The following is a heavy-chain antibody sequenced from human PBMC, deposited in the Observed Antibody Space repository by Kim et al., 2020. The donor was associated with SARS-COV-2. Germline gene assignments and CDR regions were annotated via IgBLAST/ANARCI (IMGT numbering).Heavy chain of an antibody. CDR2: IYYTGST. Sequence: SETLSLTCTVSGGSISSSSYYWGWIRQPPGRGLEWIGSIYYTGSTYYNPSLKSRVTISVDTSKNQFSLKLSSVTAADTAVYYCASDFIFRGLHWGQGTLVTVSS. V-gene: IGHV4-39*01. D-gene: IGHD3-10*01. CDR1: GGSISSSSYY. CDR3: ASDFIFRGLH. J-gene: IGHJ4*02.